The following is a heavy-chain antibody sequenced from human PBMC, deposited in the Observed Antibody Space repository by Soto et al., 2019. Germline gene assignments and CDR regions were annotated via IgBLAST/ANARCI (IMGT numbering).Heavy chain of an antibody. CDR3: ARGDSTDCSNGVCSFFYNHDMDV. J-gene: IGHJ6*02. CDR2: INPKSGGT. D-gene: IGHD2-8*01. CDR1: GYSFTDYH. Sequence: ASVKVSCKASGYSFTDYHIRWVRHAPGQGLEWLGRINPKSGGTSTAQKFQGWVTMTTDTSISTASMELARLTSDDTAIYYCARGDSTDCSNGVCSFFYNHDMDVWGQGTTVTVSS. V-gene: IGHV1-2*04.